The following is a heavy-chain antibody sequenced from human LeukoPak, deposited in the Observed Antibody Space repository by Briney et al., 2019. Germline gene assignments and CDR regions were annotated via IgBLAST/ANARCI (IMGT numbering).Heavy chain of an antibody. D-gene: IGHD5-12*01. CDR3: AREVNSGYDPYYFDY. J-gene: IGHJ4*02. CDR1: GFPFSSYG. V-gene: IGHV3-33*01. Sequence: GGSLRLSCAASGFPFSSYGMHWVRQAPGKGLEGGAVIWYDGSNKYYADSVKGRFTISRDNSKNTLYLQMNSLRAEDTAVYYCAREVNSGYDPYYFDYWGQGTLVTVSS. CDR2: IWYDGSNK.